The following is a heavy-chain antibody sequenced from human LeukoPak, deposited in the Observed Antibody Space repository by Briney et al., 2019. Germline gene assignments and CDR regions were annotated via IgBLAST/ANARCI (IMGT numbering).Heavy chain of an antibody. V-gene: IGHV4-39*01. CDR3: ARQNYDFWSGYFYYFDY. CDR1: GGSISSSSYY. J-gene: IGHJ4*02. D-gene: IGHD3-3*01. Sequence: SETLSLTCTVSGGSISSSSYYWGWIRQPPGKGLEWIGCIYYSGSTYYNPSLKSRVTISVDTSKNQFSLKLSSVTAADTAVYYCARQNYDFWSGYFYYFDYWGQGTLVTVSS. CDR2: IYYSGST.